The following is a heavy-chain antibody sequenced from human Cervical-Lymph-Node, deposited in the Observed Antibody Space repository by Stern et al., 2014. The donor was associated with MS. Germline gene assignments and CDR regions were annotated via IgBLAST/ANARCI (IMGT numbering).Heavy chain of an antibody. V-gene: IGHV1-69*01. CDR2: IIPIFGTA. J-gene: IGHJ4*02. D-gene: IGHD3-9*01. CDR1: GGTFSNYA. Sequence: VQLLESGAEVKKPASSVKVSCKASGGTFSNYAISWVRQAPGQGLEWMGGIIPIFGTANYAQKFQGRVTITADESTSTAYMELSSLRSEDTALYYCARGWSYDILTAYSYWGQGTLVTVSS. CDR3: ARGWSYDILTAYSY.